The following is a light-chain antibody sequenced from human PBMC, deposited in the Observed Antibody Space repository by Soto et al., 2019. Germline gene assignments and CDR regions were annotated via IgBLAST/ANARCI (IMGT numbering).Light chain of an antibody. CDR1: QSVLYSSNNKNY. CDR3: QQYYSVPVT. Sequence: DIVMTQSPDSLAVSLGERATINCKSSQSVLYSSNNKNYLACYQQKPAQPPKLLIYWASTRDSGVPGRFSGSGSRTDFILTISRLQAEDVAVYYCQQYYSVPVTFGGVTKVEIK. V-gene: IGKV4-1*01. CDR2: WAS. J-gene: IGKJ4*01.